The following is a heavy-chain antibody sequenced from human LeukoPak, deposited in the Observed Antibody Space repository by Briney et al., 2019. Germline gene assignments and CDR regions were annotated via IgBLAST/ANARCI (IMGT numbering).Heavy chain of an antibody. Sequence: KPSETLSLTCTVSGGSISSSSYYWGWIRQPPGKGLEWIESIYYSGSTYYNPSLKSRVTISVDTSKNQFSLKLSSVTAADTAVYYCARHSSGFDYWGQGTLVTVSS. CDR3: ARHSSGFDY. CDR2: IYYSGST. CDR1: GGSISSSSYY. J-gene: IGHJ4*02. D-gene: IGHD6-19*01. V-gene: IGHV4-39*01.